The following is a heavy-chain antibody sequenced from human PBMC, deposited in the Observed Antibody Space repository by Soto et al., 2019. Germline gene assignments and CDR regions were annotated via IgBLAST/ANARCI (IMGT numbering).Heavy chain of an antibody. V-gene: IGHV3-23*01. Sequence: XGSLRLSCSAARFTFSSYAMSWVRQAPGKGLEWVSAISGSGGSTYYADSVKGRFTISRDNSKNTLYLQMNSLRAEDTAVYYCAKADDSYYFDYWGQGNLVTVSS. CDR3: AKADDSYYFDY. CDR1: RFTFSSYA. CDR2: ISGSGGST. D-gene: IGHD3-3*01. J-gene: IGHJ4*02.